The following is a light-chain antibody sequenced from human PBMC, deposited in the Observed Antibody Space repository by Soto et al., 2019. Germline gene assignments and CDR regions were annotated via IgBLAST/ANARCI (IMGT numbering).Light chain of an antibody. Sequence: DIQMTQSPSSVSASIGDRVTITCRASQIIGSWLAWYQQKPGSAPTLLIYAASSLQSGVPSRFSGSGSGTDFTLTITSLQAEDSATYYCQQANSFPFTFGHGTKVDIK. J-gene: IGKJ3*01. CDR1: QIIGSW. V-gene: IGKV1-12*02. CDR2: AAS. CDR3: QQANSFPFT.